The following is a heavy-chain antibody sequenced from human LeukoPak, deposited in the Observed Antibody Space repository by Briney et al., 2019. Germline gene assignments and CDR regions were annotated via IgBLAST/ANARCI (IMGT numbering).Heavy chain of an antibody. D-gene: IGHD5-18*01. CDR2: ISWDGGST. CDR1: GFTFDDYA. CDR3: AKDRGSRGYSYGQFDY. Sequence: PGGSLRLSCAASGFTFDDYAMHWVRQAPGKGLEWVSLISWDGGSTYYADSVKGRFTISRDNSKNSLYLQMNSLRAEDTALYYCAKDRGSRGYSYGQFDYWGQGTLVTVSS. J-gene: IGHJ4*02. V-gene: IGHV3-43D*03.